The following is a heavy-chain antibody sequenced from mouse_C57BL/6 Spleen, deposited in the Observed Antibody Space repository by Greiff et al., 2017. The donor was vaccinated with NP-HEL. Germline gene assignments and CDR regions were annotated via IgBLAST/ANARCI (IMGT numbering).Heavy chain of an antibody. D-gene: IGHD2-4*01. Sequence: EVKLMESEGGLVQPGSSMKLSCTASGFTFSDYYMAWVRQVPEKGLEWVANINYDGSSTYYLDSLKSRFIISRDNAKNILYLQMSSLKSEDTATYYCARFDYDYDQYYFDYWGQGTTLTVSS. CDR1: GFTFSDYY. V-gene: IGHV5-16*01. CDR2: INYDGSST. CDR3: ARFDYDYDQYYFDY. J-gene: IGHJ2*01.